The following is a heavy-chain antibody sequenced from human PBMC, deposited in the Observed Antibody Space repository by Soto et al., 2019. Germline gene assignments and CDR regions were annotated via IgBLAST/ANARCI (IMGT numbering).Heavy chain of an antibody. D-gene: IGHD2-15*01. V-gene: IGHV3-11*01. Sequence: PGGSLRLSCAASGFTFSDYHMSWIRQAPGKGLEWVSYIRSSDKTIYYADSVKGRFTISRDNAKNSLYLQMNSLRAEDTAVYYCARDRWYSAPPLPTWDYWGQGTLVTVSS. J-gene: IGHJ4*02. CDR2: IRSSDKTI. CDR1: GFTFSDYH. CDR3: ARDRWYSAPPLPTWDY.